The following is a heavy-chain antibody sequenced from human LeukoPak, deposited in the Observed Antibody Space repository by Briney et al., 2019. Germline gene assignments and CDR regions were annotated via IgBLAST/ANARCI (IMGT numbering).Heavy chain of an antibody. Sequence: GGSLRLSSAASGFTFSDYYMSWIRQAPGKGLEWVSYISSSGSTIYYADSVKGRFTISRDNAKNSLYLQMNSLRAEDTAVYYCARDSRVPAAIFFDYWGQGTLVTVSS. CDR3: ARDSRVPAAIFFDY. J-gene: IGHJ4*02. V-gene: IGHV3-11*01. CDR1: GFTFSDYY. D-gene: IGHD2-2*01. CDR2: ISSSGSTI.